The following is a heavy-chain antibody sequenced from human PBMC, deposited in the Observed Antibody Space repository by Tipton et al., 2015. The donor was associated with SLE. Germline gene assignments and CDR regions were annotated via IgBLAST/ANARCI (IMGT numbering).Heavy chain of an antibody. D-gene: IGHD6-13*01. CDR1: GFTFSSYSI. Sequence: LRLSCAASGFTFSSYSINWVRQAPGKGLEWIGSIYYSGSTYYNPSLKSRVTISVDTSKNQFSLKLSSVTAADTAVYYCARALSKRAADWFDPWGQGTLVTVSS. V-gene: IGHV4-39*07. CDR3: ARALSKRAADWFDP. CDR2: IYYSGST. J-gene: IGHJ5*02.